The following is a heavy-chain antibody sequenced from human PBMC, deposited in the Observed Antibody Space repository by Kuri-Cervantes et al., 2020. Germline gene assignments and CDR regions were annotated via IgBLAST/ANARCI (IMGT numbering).Heavy chain of an antibody. V-gene: IGHV4-30-2*01. Sequence: SETLSLTCAVYGGSFSGYSWSWVRQPPGKGLEWIGYIYHSGSTYYNPSLKSRVTISVDRSKNQFSLKLSSVTAADTAVYYCARGIIAVAGMPLSWGQGTLVTVSS. CDR1: GGSFSGYS. D-gene: IGHD6-19*01. J-gene: IGHJ5*02. CDR3: ARGIIAVAGMPLS. CDR2: IYHSGST.